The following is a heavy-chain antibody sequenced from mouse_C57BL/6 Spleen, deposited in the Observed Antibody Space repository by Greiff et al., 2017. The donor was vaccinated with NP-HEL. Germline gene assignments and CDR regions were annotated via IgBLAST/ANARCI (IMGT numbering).Heavy chain of an antibody. J-gene: IGHJ2*01. V-gene: IGHV1-55*01. D-gene: IGHD2-3*01. CDR1: GYTFTSYW. CDR3: ARRSVYDGYWYYFDY. Sequence: QVQLQQPGAELVQPGASVKMSCKASGYTFTSYWITWVKQRPGQGLEWIGDIYPGSGSTNYNEKFKSKATLTVDTASSTAYMQLSSLTSEDAAVYYCARRSVYDGYWYYFDYWGQGTTLTVSS. CDR2: IYPGSGST.